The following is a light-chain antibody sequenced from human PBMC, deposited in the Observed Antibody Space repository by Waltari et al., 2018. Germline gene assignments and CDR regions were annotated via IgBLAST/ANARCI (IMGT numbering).Light chain of an antibody. CDR3: MQSLLVPLT. CDR2: EGS. V-gene: IGKV2D-29*01. CDR1: QSLVHSDRKNY. J-gene: IGKJ4*01. Sequence: DIVMTQTQLSLSVTTGQPASISCKSSQSLVHSDRKNYLYWYFQKAGQPPQPLIYEGSNRVLGVLDRVSGSGSATDFTLKISRVEAADVGIFYCMQSLLVPLTFGGGTKVEFK.